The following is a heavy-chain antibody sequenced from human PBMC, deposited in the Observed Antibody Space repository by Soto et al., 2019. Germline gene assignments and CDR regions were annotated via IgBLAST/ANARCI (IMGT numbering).Heavy chain of an antibody. CDR3: ASSITMKPGEGLNAFDI. Sequence: PGESLKISCKGSGYSFTIYWIGWVRQMPGKGLEWMGIIYPGDSDTRYSPSFQGQVTISADKSISTAYLQWSSLKASDTAMYYCASSITMKPGEGLNAFDIWGQGTMVTVSS. D-gene: IGHD3-22*01. J-gene: IGHJ3*02. CDR2: IYPGDSDT. CDR1: GYSFTIYW. V-gene: IGHV5-51*01.